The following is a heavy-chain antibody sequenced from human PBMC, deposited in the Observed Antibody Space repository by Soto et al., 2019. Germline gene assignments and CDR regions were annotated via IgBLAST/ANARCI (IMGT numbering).Heavy chain of an antibody. CDR3: ARVRYSSGWYSLFDY. Sequence: SGGSISSYYWSWIRQPPGKGLEWIGYIYYSGSTNYNPSLKSRVTISVDTSKNQFSLKLSSVTAADTAVYYCARVRYSSGWYSLFDYWGQGTLVTVSS. CDR2: IYYSGST. V-gene: IGHV4-59*01. D-gene: IGHD6-19*01. CDR1: GGSISSYY. J-gene: IGHJ4*02.